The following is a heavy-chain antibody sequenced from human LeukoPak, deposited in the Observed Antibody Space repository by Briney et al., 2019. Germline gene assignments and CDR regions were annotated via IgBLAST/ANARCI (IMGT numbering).Heavy chain of an antibody. CDR2: INSDGSST. J-gene: IGHJ4*02. CDR1: GFTFSSYW. CDR3: ARDDYDSSGYYDY. D-gene: IGHD3-22*01. Sequence: GGSLRLSCSASGFTFSSYWMHWVRQAPGKGLVWVSRINSDGSSTSYADSVKGRFTISRDNAKNTLYLQMNSLRAEDTAVYYCARDDYDSSGYYDYWGQGTLVTVSS. V-gene: IGHV3-74*01.